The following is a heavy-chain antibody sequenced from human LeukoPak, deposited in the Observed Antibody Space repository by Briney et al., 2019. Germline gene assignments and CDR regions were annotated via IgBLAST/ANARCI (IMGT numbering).Heavy chain of an antibody. V-gene: IGHV3-21*01. CDR1: GFTFSSYS. D-gene: IGHD5-12*01. Sequence: GGSLRLSCAASGFTFSSYSMNWVRQAPGKGLEWVSSISSSSSYIYYADSVKGRFTISRDNSNNSLYLQMNSLRAEDTAVYYCARDAHSGYNSEGDWFDPWGQGTLVTVSS. CDR3: ARDAHSGYNSEGDWFDP. J-gene: IGHJ5*02. CDR2: ISSSSSYI.